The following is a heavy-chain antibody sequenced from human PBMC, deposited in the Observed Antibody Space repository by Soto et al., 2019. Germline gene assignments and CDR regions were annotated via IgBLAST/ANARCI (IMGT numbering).Heavy chain of an antibody. V-gene: IGHV4-34*01. CDR3: ATSYGNAWYTY. CDR1: GGSFSGYY. Sequence: PSETLSLTCAVYGGSFSGYYWSWIRQPPGKGLEWIGEINHSGSTNYNPSLKSRVTISVDTSKNQFSLKLSSVTAADTVVYYCATSYGNAWYTYWGQGTQVTVSS. J-gene: IGHJ4*02. D-gene: IGHD6-13*01. CDR2: INHSGST.